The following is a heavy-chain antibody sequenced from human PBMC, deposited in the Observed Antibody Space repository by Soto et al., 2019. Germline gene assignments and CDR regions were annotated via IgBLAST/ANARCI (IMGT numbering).Heavy chain of an antibody. V-gene: IGHV4-4*07. CDR3: ARSGRHYYFQF. CDR1: GGSMRNYF. D-gene: IGHD1-26*01. CDR2: IYSDGVT. J-gene: IGHJ4*02. Sequence: PSEALSLTCTVSGGSMRNYFWTWVRQAAGKGLEWIGRIYSDGVTKYNLSFESRVTMSVDTSKNQFSLKLRSLTAADTAVYFCARSGRHYYFQFWGQGSMVTVSS.